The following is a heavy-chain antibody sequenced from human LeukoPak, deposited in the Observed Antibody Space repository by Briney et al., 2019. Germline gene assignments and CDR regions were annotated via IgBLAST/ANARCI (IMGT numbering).Heavy chain of an antibody. CDR3: ARGHRSGWNY. CDR1: GGSISSYY. J-gene: IGHJ4*02. V-gene: IGHV4-59*12. D-gene: IGHD3-22*01. Sequence: SETLSLTCTVSGGSISSYYWSWIRQPPGKGLEWIGYIYYSGSTNYNPSLKSRVTISVDTSKNQFSLKLSSVTAADTAVYYCARGHRSGWNYWGQGTLVTVSS. CDR2: IYYSGST.